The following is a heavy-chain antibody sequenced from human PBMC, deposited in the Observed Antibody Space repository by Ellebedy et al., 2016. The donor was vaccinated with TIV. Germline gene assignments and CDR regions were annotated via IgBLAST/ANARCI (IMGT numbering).Heavy chain of an antibody. J-gene: IGHJ4*02. D-gene: IGHD6-25*01. V-gene: IGHV3-7*01. CDR2: INQNGSQI. CDR3: VRAVAALASF. Sequence: GESLKISXAASGFSLSDYWMNWVRHAPGKGLEWVANINQNGSQIYYVDSVKGRFTISRDNAKSSVYLQMNSRRAEDTAVSYCVRAVAALASFWGQGTLVTVSS. CDR1: GFSLSDYW.